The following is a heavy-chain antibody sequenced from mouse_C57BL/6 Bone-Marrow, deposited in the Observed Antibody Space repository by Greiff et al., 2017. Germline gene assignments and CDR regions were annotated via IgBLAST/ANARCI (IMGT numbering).Heavy chain of an antibody. CDR3: TRPVYGNAH. D-gene: IGHD2-1*01. CDR2: IGTEDGDT. CDR1: GFTIKDDY. Sequence: VQLQQSGAELVRPGASVKFSCTASGFTIKDDYMPWVHQRPDKGLEWVVWIGTEDGDTEYASNFQGRATISGDNASNTAYLQLSSLTSEDTAVYYCTRPVYGNAHWGQGTTLTVSS. V-gene: IGHV14-4*01. J-gene: IGHJ2*01.